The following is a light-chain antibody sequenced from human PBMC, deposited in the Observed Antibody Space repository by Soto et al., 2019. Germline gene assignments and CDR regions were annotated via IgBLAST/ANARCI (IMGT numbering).Light chain of an antibody. J-gene: IGKJ4*01. CDR3: QHRANWPLT. Sequence: EIVMTQSPASLSVSPGERATLSCRASQSVSRTLAWYQQKPGQAPRLLIYGASTRATGIPARFSGSGSGTDFTLTISSLEPDDFAVYYCQHRANWPLTFGGGTKVEIK. CDR2: GAS. CDR1: QSVSRT. V-gene: IGKV3-15*01.